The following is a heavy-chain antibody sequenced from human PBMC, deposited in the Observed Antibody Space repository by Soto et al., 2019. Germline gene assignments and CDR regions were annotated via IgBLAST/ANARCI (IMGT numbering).Heavy chain of an antibody. Sequence: GGSLRLSCAASGFTFSSYSMNWVRQAPGKGLEWVSSISSSSSYIYYADSVKGRFTISRDNAKNSLYLQMNSLRAEDTAVYYGASGGYCSSTSCYPSIVSWGQGTLVTVSS. CDR2: ISSSSSYI. J-gene: IGHJ5*01. D-gene: IGHD2-2*01. V-gene: IGHV3-21*01. CDR3: ASGGYCSSTSCYPSIVS. CDR1: GFTFSSYS.